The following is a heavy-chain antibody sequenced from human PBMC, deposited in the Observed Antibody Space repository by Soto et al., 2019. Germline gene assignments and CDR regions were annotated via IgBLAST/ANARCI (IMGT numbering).Heavy chain of an antibody. V-gene: IGHV3-11*01. D-gene: IGHD2-21*02. CDR3: ATLTAPTDY. CDR1: GLTFRNYG. CDR2: ISSDESTV. J-gene: IGHJ4*02. Sequence: GVPLRLSCVASGLTFRNYGMNCIRKTPGKGPEWLSYISSDESTVFYADSVKGRFTTSRDNAQNSVYLQMNSLRAEDTAVYYCATLTAPTDYWGQRSLVTVSS.